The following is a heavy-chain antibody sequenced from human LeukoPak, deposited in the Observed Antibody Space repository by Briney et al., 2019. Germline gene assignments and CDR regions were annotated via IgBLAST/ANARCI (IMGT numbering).Heavy chain of an antibody. Sequence: NPGGSLRLSCAASGFTFSSYSMNWVRQAPGKGLEWVSSISSSSSYIYYADSVKGRFTISRDNAKNSLYLQMNSLRAEDTAVYYCARDLGMTTVTTRGYYYYYGMDVWGQGTTVTVSS. V-gene: IGHV3-21*04. CDR1: GFTFSSYS. CDR2: ISSSSSYI. J-gene: IGHJ6*02. D-gene: IGHD4-17*01. CDR3: ARDLGMTTVTTRGYYYYYGMDV.